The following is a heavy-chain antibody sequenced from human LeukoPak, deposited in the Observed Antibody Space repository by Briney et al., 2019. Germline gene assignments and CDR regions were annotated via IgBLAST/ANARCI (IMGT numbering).Heavy chain of an antibody. J-gene: IGHJ3*01. CDR3: ARDPTTVTKGFDV. CDR1: DDSLSTHY. D-gene: IGHD4-17*01. CDR2: ISSIGST. Sequence: SETLSLTCSVSDDSLSTHYWTWVRHPPGKGREWMGYISSIGSTNYNPSLKSRVTITVDTSKKQFSLKMTSVTAADTAVYYCARDPTTVTKGFDVWGQGTMVTVSS. V-gene: IGHV4-59*11.